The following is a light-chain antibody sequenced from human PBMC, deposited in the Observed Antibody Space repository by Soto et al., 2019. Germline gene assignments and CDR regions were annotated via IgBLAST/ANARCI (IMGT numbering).Light chain of an antibody. CDR1: QSVSSNY. CDR2: GAF. J-gene: IGKJ4*01. V-gene: IGKV3-20*01. CDR3: QQYGSSRLT. Sequence: EIVLTQSPGTLSLSPGERATLSCRASQSVSSNYLAWYQQKPGQAPRLLIYGAFKRATGIPDRFSGSGSGTDFTLTISRMEPEDFAVYYCQQYGSSRLTFGGGTKVDI.